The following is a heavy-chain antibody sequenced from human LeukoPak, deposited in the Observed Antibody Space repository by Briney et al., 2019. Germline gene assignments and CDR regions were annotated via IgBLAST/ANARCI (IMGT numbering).Heavy chain of an antibody. J-gene: IGHJ4*02. CDR1: GYTFTGYY. CDR3: ARGLSRSTGYAPLDY. D-gene: IGHD3-22*01. Sequence: ASVKVSCKASGYTFTGYYMHWVRQAPGQGLEWMGWINPNSSDTNYAQKFQGRVAMTRDTSISTANMELSRLISDDTAVYYCARGLSRSTGYAPLDYWGQGTLVTVSS. V-gene: IGHV1-2*02. CDR2: INPNSSDT.